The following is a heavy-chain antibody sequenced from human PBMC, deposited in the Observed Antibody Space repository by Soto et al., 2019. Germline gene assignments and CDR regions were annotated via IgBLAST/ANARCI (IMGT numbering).Heavy chain of an antibody. CDR2: IFWDDDK. CDR3: AHRPRLDWGHFDS. V-gene: IGHV2-5*02. J-gene: IGHJ4*02. CDR1: GFSLSTTGVG. Sequence: QITLRESGPTLLKPTQTLTLTCTFPGFSLSTTGVGVGWIRQPPVKDLECLAVIFWDDDKRYSSSLRSRLTITKDTSKKHVVLTMTNVDPVDTATYYCAHRPRLDWGHFDSWGPGTLVTVSS. D-gene: IGHD7-27*01.